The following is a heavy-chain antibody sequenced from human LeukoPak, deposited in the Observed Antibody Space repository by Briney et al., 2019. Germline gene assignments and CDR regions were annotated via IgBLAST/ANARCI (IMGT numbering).Heavy chain of an antibody. CDR3: ARVWDSSSWYYYYYYMDV. CDR1: GYTFTGYY. Sequence: ASVKVSCKASGYTFTGYYMHWVRQAPGQGLEWMGWINPNSGGTNYAQKFQGRVTMTRDTSISTAYMELSRLRSDDTAVYYCARVWDSSSWYYYYYYMDVWGKGTTVTVSS. CDR2: INPNSGGT. J-gene: IGHJ6*03. V-gene: IGHV1-2*02. D-gene: IGHD6-13*01.